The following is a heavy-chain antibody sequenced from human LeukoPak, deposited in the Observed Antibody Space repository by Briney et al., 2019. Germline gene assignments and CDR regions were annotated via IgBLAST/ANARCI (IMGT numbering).Heavy chain of an antibody. Sequence: GGSLRLSCAASGFTFSVYDMYWIRQSPGKGLECVSVISRGGISYYADSVKGRFTISRDNSKNTLYLQMNSLRAEDTAVYYCAKTHKSHVGASFDYWGQGTLVTVSS. V-gene: IGHV3-23*01. J-gene: IGHJ4*02. CDR2: ISRGGIS. CDR3: AKTHKSHVGASFDY. D-gene: IGHD1-26*01. CDR1: GFTFSVYD.